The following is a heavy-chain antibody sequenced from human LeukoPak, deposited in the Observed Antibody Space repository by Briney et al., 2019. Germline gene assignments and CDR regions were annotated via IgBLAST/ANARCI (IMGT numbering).Heavy chain of an antibody. V-gene: IGHV1-69*13. J-gene: IGHJ6*03. CDR3: ARTHGGAGGLAYYYYYMDV. Sequence: SVKVSCKASGGTFSSYAISWVRQAPGQGLEWMGGIIPIFGTANYAQKFQGRVTITADESTSTAYMELSSLRSEDTAVYYCARTHGGAGGLAYYYYYMDVWGQGTTVTVSS. CDR1: GGTFSSYA. D-gene: IGHD5-12*01. CDR2: IIPIFGTA.